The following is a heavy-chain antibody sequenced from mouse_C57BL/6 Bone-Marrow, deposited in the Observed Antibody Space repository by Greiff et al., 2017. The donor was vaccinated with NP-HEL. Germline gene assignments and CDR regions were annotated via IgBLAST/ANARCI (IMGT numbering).Heavy chain of an antibody. CDR1: GFSLTSYG. J-gene: IGHJ3*01. CDR3: AIYYGYDGAWFAY. D-gene: IGHD2-2*01. V-gene: IGHV2-6*01. Sequence: VKLVESGPGLVAPSQSLSITCTVSGFSLTSYGVDWVRQSPGKGLEWLGVIWGVGSTNYNSALKSRLNISKDNSKSQVFLKMNSLQTDDTAMYYCAIYYGYDGAWFAYWGQGTLVTVSA. CDR2: IWGVGST.